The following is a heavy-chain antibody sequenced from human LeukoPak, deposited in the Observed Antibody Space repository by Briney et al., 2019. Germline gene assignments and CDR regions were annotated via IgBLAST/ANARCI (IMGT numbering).Heavy chain of an antibody. V-gene: IGHV1-18*01. J-gene: IGHJ4*02. CDR2: ISAYNGNT. CDR3: ARMYDFWSGSSPFFDY. D-gene: IGHD3-3*01. CDR1: GYTFTSYG. Sequence: ASVKVSCKASGYTFTSYGISWVRQAPGQGLEWMGWISAYNGNTNYAQKLQGRVTMTTDTSTSTAYMELRSLRSGDTAVYYCARMYDFWSGSSPFFDYWGQGTLVTVSS.